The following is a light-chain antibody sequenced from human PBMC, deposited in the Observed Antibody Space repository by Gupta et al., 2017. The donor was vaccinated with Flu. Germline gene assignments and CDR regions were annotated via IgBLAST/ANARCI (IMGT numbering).Light chain of an antibody. V-gene: IGLV2-11*01. CDR2: DVT. CDR1: SSDVGGYNY. J-gene: IGLJ2*01. Sequence: QSALTQPRSVSGSPGQSVTISCTGTSSDVGGYNYVSWYQQHPGKAPKLIIYDVTARPSGVPYRFSGSKSGNTASLTISWLQAEDEADYYCCSFAVSYTLVFGRGTKLPVL. CDR3: CSFAVSYTLV.